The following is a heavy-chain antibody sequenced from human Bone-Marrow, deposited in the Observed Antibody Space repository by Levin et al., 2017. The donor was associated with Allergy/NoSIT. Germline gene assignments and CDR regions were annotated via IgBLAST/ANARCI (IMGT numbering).Heavy chain of an antibody. J-gene: IGHJ3*02. Sequence: SQTLSLTCTVSGGSITSGVYYWSWIRKPAGKGLEWIGRVYSSGSTHYNTALKGRVTMSLDRSENQLSLRLTSVTAADTGVYYCAGSMAADFDASDMWGQGTMVTVSS. CDR2: VYSSGST. CDR3: AGSMAADFDASDM. V-gene: IGHV4-61*02. CDR1: GGSITSGVYY. D-gene: IGHD6-13*01.